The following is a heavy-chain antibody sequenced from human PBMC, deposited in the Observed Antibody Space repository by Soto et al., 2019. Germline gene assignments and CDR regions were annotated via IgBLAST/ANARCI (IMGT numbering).Heavy chain of an antibody. Sequence: QVQLVQSGAEVKKPGASVKVSCKASGYTLTSYGISWVRQAPGQGLEWMGWISAYNGNTNYAQKLQGRVTMTTDTSTSTAYMELRSLRSDDTAVYYCARIYCSSTSCYLDYYYYGMDVWGQGTTVTVSS. CDR1: GYTLTSYG. CDR3: ARIYCSSTSCYLDYYYYGMDV. CDR2: ISAYNGNT. V-gene: IGHV1-18*01. D-gene: IGHD2-2*01. J-gene: IGHJ6*02.